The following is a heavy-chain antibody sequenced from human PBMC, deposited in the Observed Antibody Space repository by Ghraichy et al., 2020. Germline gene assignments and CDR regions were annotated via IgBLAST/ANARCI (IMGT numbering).Heavy chain of an antibody. Sequence: SQTLSLTCTVSGGSISSTSYYWGWIRQPPGKGLEWIGSIYYSGTTYYNPSLKSRVTISVDTSKNQFSLKLSSLTAADTAVYYCARHLFMVPNDYWGQGTLVTVSS. V-gene: IGHV4-39*01. D-gene: IGHD3-10*01. CDR2: IYYSGTT. J-gene: IGHJ4*02. CDR1: GGSISSTSYY. CDR3: ARHLFMVPNDY.